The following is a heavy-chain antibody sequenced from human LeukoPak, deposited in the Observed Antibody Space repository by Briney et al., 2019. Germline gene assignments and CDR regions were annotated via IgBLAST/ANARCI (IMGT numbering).Heavy chain of an antibody. V-gene: IGHV1-69*13. CDR1: GGTFSSYA. D-gene: IGHD4-23*01. CDR2: IIPIFGTA. CDR3: ARDNSVEDTAWWFDP. J-gene: IGHJ5*02. Sequence: ASVKVSCKASGGTFSSYAISWVRQAPGQGLEWMGGIIPIFGTANYAQKFQGGVTITADESTSTAYVELSSLRSEDTAVYYCARDNSVEDTAWWFDPWGQGTLVTVSS.